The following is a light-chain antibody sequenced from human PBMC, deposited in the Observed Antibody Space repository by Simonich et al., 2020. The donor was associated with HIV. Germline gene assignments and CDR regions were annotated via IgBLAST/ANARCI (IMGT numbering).Light chain of an antibody. J-gene: IGLJ3*02. Sequence: QLVLTQSPSASASLGASVKLTCTLSSGHSSYAIAWHQQQPEKGPRCLMKVNSDGSHSEGDGIPDRFSGSSSGAERYLTISSLQSEDETDYYCQTWGTGILVFGGGTKLTVL. CDR3: QTWGTGILV. V-gene: IGLV4-69*01. CDR2: VNSDGSH. CDR1: SGHSSYA.